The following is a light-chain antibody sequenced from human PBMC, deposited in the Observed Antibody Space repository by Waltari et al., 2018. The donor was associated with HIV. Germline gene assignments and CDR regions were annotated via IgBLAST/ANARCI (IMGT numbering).Light chain of an antibody. J-gene: IGLJ2*01. Sequence: QSVLTQPPSVSGAPGQRVPIPCTGSSPTIGAGYDVHWYQQLPGTAPKLLIYGNTNRPSGVPDRFSGSKSGTSASLAITGLQAEDEADYYCQSLRVFGGGTKLTVL. CDR2: GNT. CDR3: QSLRV. V-gene: IGLV1-40*01. CDR1: SPTIGAGYD.